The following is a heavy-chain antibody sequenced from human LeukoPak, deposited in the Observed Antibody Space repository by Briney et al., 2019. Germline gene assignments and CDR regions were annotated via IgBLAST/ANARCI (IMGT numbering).Heavy chain of an antibody. J-gene: IGHJ4*02. CDR2: INPSGGST. Sequence: VASVKVSCKASGYTFTSYYMHWVRQAPGQGLEWMGIINPSGGSTSYAQKFQGRVTMTRDMSTSTVYMELSSLRSEDTAVYYCARGRYYGSGSYYLNFDYWGQGTLVTVSS. CDR3: ARGRYYGSGSYYLNFDY. CDR1: GYTFTSYY. D-gene: IGHD3-10*01. V-gene: IGHV1-46*01.